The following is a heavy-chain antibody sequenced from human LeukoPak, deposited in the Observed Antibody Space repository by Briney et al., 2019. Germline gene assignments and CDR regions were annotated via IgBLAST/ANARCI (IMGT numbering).Heavy chain of an antibody. D-gene: IGHD6-19*01. CDR3: ARLGSGWSRVINWFDP. Sequence: GGSLRLSCAASGFTFSSYSMNWVRQAPGKGLEWVTSISSSSSYIYYADSVKGRFTISRDNAKNSLYLQMNSLRAEDTAVYYCARLGSGWSRVINWFDPWGQGTLVTVSS. V-gene: IGHV3-21*01. CDR2: ISSSSSYI. CDR1: GFTFSSYS. J-gene: IGHJ5*02.